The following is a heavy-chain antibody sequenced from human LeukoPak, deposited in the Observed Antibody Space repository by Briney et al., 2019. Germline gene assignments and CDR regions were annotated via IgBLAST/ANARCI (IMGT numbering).Heavy chain of an antibody. Sequence: GESLRLSCAASGFTLSSYTMYWVRQAPGRGLVWVGRFTSDGNSMTYADFVKGRFTVSRDIAKNTLYLQMNSLRAEDTAVYYCARAQVGTPTDCWGQGTLVTVSS. CDR1: GFTLSSYT. CDR3: ARAQVGTPTDC. CDR2: FTSDGNSM. V-gene: IGHV3-74*01. J-gene: IGHJ4*02. D-gene: IGHD1-26*01.